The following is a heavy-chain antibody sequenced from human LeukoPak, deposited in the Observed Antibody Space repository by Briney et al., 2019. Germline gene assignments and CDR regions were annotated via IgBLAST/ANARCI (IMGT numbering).Heavy chain of an antibody. V-gene: IGHV3-53*01. CDR2: IYSGGST. CDR3: ATHAVAGTLGAFDI. Sequence: GGSLRLSCAASGFTFSSYAMHWVRQAPGKGLEWVSVIYSGGSTYYADSVRGRFTISRDNSKNTLYLQMNSLRAEDTAVYYCATHAVAGTLGAFDIWGQGTVVTVSA. J-gene: IGHJ3*02. D-gene: IGHD6-19*01. CDR1: GFTFSSYA.